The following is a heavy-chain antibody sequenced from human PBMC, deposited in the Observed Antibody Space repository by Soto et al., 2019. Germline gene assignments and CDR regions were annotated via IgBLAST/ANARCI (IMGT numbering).Heavy chain of an antibody. J-gene: IGHJ3*02. V-gene: IGHV3-23*01. Sequence: GESLTLSCAASGFTFSSYAMSWVRQAPGKGLEWVSAISGSGGSTYYADSVKGRFTISRDNTKNTLYLQMDSLRDEDTAVYYCAKPQYYYDSSTAFDIWGQGTMVTVSS. CDR2: ISGSGGST. D-gene: IGHD3-22*01. CDR3: AKPQYYYDSSTAFDI. CDR1: GFTFSSYA.